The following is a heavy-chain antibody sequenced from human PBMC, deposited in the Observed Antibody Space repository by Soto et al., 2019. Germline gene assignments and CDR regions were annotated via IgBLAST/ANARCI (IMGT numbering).Heavy chain of an antibody. CDR2: INPSGGST. CDR3: VRGPRIAVAGRPFDY. V-gene: IGHV1-46*01. CDR1: GYTFTSYY. J-gene: IGHJ4*02. Sequence: ASVKVSCKASGYTFTSYYMHWVRQAPGQGLEWMGIINPSGGSTSYAQKFQGRVTMTRDTSTSTVYMELSSLRSEDTAVYYCVRGPRIAVAGRPFDYWGQGTLVTVSS. D-gene: IGHD6-19*01.